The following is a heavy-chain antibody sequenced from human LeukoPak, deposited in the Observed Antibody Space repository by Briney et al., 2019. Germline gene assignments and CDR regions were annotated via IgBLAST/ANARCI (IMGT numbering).Heavy chain of an antibody. J-gene: IGHJ5*02. CDR2: ISSSGGIT. Sequence: QSGGSLGLSCAASGFTFSNYGMTWLRQAPGKGLEWVSAISSSGGITYYADSVKGRFTISRDNSKNTLYLEMNSLRGEDTAVYYCARILDHYDFPNNWFDPWGQGTLVTVSS. CDR3: ARILDHYDFPNNWFDP. D-gene: IGHD3/OR15-3a*01. V-gene: IGHV3-23*01. CDR1: GFTFSNYG.